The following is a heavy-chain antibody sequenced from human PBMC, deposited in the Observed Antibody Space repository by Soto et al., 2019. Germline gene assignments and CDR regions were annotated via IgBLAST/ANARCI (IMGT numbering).Heavy chain of an antibody. Sequence: GSLRLSCAASGFTFSSYAMSWVRQAPGKGLEWVSAISGSGGSTYYADSVKGRFTISRDNSKNTLYLQMNSLRAEDTAVYYCANSIDGYSSSWFKTYYFDYWGQGTLVTVSS. V-gene: IGHV3-23*01. D-gene: IGHD6-13*01. J-gene: IGHJ4*02. CDR3: ANSIDGYSSSWFKTYYFDY. CDR1: GFTFSSYA. CDR2: ISGSGGST.